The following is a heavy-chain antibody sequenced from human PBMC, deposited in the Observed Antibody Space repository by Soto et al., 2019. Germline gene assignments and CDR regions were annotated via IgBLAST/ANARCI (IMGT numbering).Heavy chain of an antibody. J-gene: IGHJ4*02. CDR3: AKGTTASCYSAVGY. CDR1: GFTFNDYA. V-gene: IGHV3-23*01. Sequence: PGGSLRLSCTASGFTFNDYAMSWVRQAPGKGLEWVSVISGSGDNTFYADSVKGRFTISRDTSKNTLFLQMDSLRAEDTAVYYCAKGTTASCYSAVGYWGQGTLVTVSS. CDR2: ISGSGDNT. D-gene: IGHD2-15*01.